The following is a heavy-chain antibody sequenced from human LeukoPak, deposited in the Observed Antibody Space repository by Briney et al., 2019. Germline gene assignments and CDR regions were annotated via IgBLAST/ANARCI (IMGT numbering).Heavy chain of an antibody. CDR2: IKQDGSEK. Sequence: HPGGSLRLACAAAGFTFSSYWMSWVRQAPGKGLEWVANIKQDGSEKYYVDSVKGRFTISRDNAQNSLYLQMNSLRAEDTAVYYCARDLGQYYDTSDNWFDPWGQGTLVTVSS. CDR1: GFTFSSYW. J-gene: IGHJ5*02. CDR3: ARDLGQYYDTSDNWFDP. V-gene: IGHV3-7*01. D-gene: IGHD3-22*01.